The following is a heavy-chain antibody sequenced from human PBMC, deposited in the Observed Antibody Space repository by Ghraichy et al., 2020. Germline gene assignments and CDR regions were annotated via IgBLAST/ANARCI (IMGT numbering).Heavy chain of an antibody. Sequence: GGSLRLSCAASGFTFSSYSMNWVRQAPGKGLEWVSYISSSSSTIYYADSVKGRFTISRDNAKNSLYLQMNSLRAEDTAVYYCARALIAAAGSEGNYYYYYGMDVWGQGTTVTVSS. CDR2: ISSSSSTI. D-gene: IGHD6-13*01. CDR3: ARALIAAAGSEGNYYYYYGMDV. CDR1: GFTFSSYS. J-gene: IGHJ6*02. V-gene: IGHV3-48*01.